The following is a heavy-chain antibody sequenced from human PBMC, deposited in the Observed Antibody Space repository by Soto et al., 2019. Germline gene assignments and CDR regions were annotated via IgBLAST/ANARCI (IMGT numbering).Heavy chain of an antibody. CDR2: VYHNGGA. CDR1: GVSIHNSHSF. V-gene: IGHV4-39*01. Sequence: PSETLSLTCTVSGVSIHNSHSFWAWIRQPPGKGLQFIASVYHNGGAHYNSSLKSRVTISVDTANNQVSLRMRSLTAADTAFYYCGRVVEGATRHTDPDSSGQRLLVTVST. CDR3: GRVVEGATRHTDPDS. J-gene: IGHJ5*01. D-gene: IGHD2-21*01.